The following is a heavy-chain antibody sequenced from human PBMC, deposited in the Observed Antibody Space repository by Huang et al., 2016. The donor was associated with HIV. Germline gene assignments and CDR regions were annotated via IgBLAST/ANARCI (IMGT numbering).Heavy chain of an antibody. CDR1: GFSFSSREVG. CDR2: IYWDDDK. D-gene: IGHD3-9*01. V-gene: IGHV2-5*02. CDR3: ARGTYTTTGYFSRLHFDY. Sequence: QITLKESGPALVKPTQTLTLTCTLSGFSFSSREVGVGWIRQSPGKALEWLALIYWDDDKRYSPSLKSRLTISKDTSKNQVDLTVTNVDPVDTATYFCARGTYTTTGYFSRLHFDYWGQGALVTVSS. J-gene: IGHJ4*02.